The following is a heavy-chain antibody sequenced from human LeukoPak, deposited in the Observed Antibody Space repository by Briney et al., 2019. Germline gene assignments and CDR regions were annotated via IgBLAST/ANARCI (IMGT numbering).Heavy chain of an antibody. J-gene: IGHJ4*02. CDR1: GFSIENDW. CDR3: TLIQGWGAGSYFLDY. CDR2: VKSYNAGGTT. Sequence: GGSLRLSCAASGFSIENDWMSCVRDAPGEGLECVGRVKSYNAGGTTHYAAPVKGRFIFSRDDSKNMLYLQMDSLKTEDTAVYYCTLIQGWGAGSYFLDYWGQGALVTVSS. D-gene: IGHD3-10*01. V-gene: IGHV3-15*01.